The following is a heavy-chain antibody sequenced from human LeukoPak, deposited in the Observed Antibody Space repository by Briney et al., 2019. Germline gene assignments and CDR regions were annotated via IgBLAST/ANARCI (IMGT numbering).Heavy chain of an antibody. D-gene: IGHD2/OR15-2a*01. CDR2: IYYSGST. Sequence: PSETLFLTCAVSGYSISSSNWWGWIRQPPGKGLEWIGYIYYSGSTYYNPSLKSRVTMSVDTSKNQFSLKLSSVTAVDTAVYYCARRMAPSFLYSYYGMDVWGQGTTVTVSS. CDR1: GYSISSSNW. CDR3: ARRMAPSFLYSYYGMDV. V-gene: IGHV4-28*01. J-gene: IGHJ6*02.